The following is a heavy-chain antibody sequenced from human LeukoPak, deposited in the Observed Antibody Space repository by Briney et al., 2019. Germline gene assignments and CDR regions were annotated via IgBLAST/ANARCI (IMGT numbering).Heavy chain of an antibody. CDR3: ARHAGDTNWFDP. CDR1: GGSFSGYY. CDR2: INHSGST. D-gene: IGHD7-27*01. J-gene: IGHJ5*02. V-gene: IGHV4-34*01. Sequence: SETLSLTCAVYGGSFSGYYWSWIRQPPGKGLEWIGEINHSGSTNYNPSLKSRVTISVDTSKNQFSLKLSSVTAADTAVYYCARHAGDTNWFDPWGQGSLVTVSS.